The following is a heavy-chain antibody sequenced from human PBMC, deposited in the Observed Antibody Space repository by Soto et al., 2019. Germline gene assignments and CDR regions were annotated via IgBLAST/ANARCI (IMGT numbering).Heavy chain of an antibody. J-gene: IGHJ6*02. CDR2: IYHSGST. CDR3: ARGDYYGSGSYYYYYYGMDV. Sequence: SETLSLTCAVSGGSISSGGYSWSWIRQPPGKGLEWIGYIYHSGSTYYNPSLKSRVTISVDRSKNQFSLKLSSVTAADTAVYYCARGDYYGSGSYYYYYYGMDVWGQGTTVTVSS. D-gene: IGHD3-10*01. V-gene: IGHV4-30-2*01. CDR1: GGSISSGGYS.